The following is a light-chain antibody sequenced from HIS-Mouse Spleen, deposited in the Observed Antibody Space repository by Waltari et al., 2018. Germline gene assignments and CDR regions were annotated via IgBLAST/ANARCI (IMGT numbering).Light chain of an antibody. V-gene: IGLV3-10*01. J-gene: IGLJ2*01. CDR2: EDS. CDR1: ALPKKY. Sequence: SYELTQPPSVSVSPGQTGRITRSGDALPKKYAYWYQQKSGPAPVLVIYEDSKRPSGIPERFSGSSSGTMATLTISGAQVEDEADYYCYSTDSSGNHRVFGGGTKLTVL. CDR3: YSTDSSGNHRV.